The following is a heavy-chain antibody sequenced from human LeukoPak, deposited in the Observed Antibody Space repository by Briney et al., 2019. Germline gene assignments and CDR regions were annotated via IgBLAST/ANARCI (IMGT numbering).Heavy chain of an antibody. D-gene: IGHD3-16*02. V-gene: IGHV3-21*05. CDR2: VNAESTDI. CDR1: GFSFSRYA. CDR3: ARVGGRYSPLGY. Sequence: GGSLRLACAASGFSFSRYAMNWVRQAPGKGLEWVAYVNAESTDILYADSVRGRFTISRDNDKNSLFLQMTSLRAEDTAVYYCARVGGRYSPLGYWGQGTLVTVSS. J-gene: IGHJ4*02.